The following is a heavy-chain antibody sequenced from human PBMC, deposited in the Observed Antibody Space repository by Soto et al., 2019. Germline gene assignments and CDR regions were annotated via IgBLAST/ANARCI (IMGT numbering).Heavy chain of an antibody. CDR3: ARRVGAITYYFDY. J-gene: IGHJ4*02. V-gene: IGHV3-30*03. D-gene: IGHD1-26*01. CDR2: ISYDGSNK. CDR1: GVTFSSYG. Sequence: GGSLRLSCAASGVTFSSYGMHWVRQAPGKGLEWMSVISYDGSNKYYADSVKGRFTISRDNSKNTLYLQMNSLRAEDTAVYYCARRVGAITYYFDYWGQGPLVTV.